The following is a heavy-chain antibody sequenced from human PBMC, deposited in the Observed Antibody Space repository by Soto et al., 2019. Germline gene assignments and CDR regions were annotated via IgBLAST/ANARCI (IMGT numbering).Heavy chain of an antibody. J-gene: IGHJ6*03. CDR2: ISAYNGNT. Sequence: QDRLVQSGVEVKNPGASVRVSCKASGYSFTNYGITWVRQAPGQGFEWMGWISAYNGNTNYAQKFQGIVTLTKDESQSTAYLELRSLRSDDTAVYYCARDRGVAPPVAGNTHYYYYIDVWGKGTTVTVSS. V-gene: IGHV1-18*01. CDR3: ARDRGVAPPVAGNTHYYYYIDV. CDR1: GYSFTNYG. D-gene: IGHD6-19*01.